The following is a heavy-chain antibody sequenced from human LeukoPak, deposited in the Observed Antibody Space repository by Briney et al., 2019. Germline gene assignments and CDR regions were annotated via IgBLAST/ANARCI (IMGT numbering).Heavy chain of an antibody. V-gene: IGHV4-39*07. Sequence: SETLSLTCTVSGGSISSSSYYWGWIRQPPGKGLEWIGSIYYSGSTYYNPSLKSRATISVDTSKNQFSLKLSSVTAADTAVYYCARETSQKGAHYMDVWGKGTTATISS. D-gene: IGHD3-16*01. J-gene: IGHJ6*03. CDR2: IYYSGST. CDR1: GGSISSSSYY. CDR3: ARETSQKGAHYMDV.